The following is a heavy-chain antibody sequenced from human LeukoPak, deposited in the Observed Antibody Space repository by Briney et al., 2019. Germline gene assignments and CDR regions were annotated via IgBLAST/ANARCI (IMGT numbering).Heavy chain of an antibody. CDR1: GYTFTSYD. CDR2: MNPNSGNT. J-gene: IGHJ4*02. Sequence: GASVKVSCKASGYTFTSYDINWVRQATGQGLEWMGWMNPNSGNTGYAQKFRGRVTMTRNTSISTAYMELSSLRSEDTAVYYCARPLLYGSGSYNLLGNWGQGTLVTVSS. D-gene: IGHD3-10*01. CDR3: ARPLLYGSGSYNLLGN. V-gene: IGHV1-8*01.